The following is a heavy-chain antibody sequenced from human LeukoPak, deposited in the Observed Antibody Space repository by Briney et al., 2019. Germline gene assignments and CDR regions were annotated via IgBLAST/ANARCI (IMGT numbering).Heavy chain of an antibody. CDR2: ISSSSSYI. V-gene: IGHV3-21*01. CDR3: ARNVYYYYYMDV. Sequence: GGSLRLSCAASGFTFSSYSMNWVRQAPGKGLEWVSSISSSSSYIYYADSVKGRFTISRDNAKNSLYLQMDSLRAEDTAVYYCARNVYYYYYMDVWGKGTTVTVSS. CDR1: GFTFSSYS. J-gene: IGHJ6*03.